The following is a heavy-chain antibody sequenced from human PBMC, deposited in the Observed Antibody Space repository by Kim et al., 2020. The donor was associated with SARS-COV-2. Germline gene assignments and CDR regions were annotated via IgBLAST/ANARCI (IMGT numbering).Heavy chain of an antibody. V-gene: IGHV3-73*01. J-gene: IGHJ2*01. CDR3: TRRDSSERDFDL. CDR1: GFTFSGSA. CDR2: IRSKPNSYAT. Sequence: GGSLRLSCAASGFTFSGSAMHWVRQASGKGLEWVGRIRSKPNSYATEYAASVKGRFTISRDDSKNTAYLQMNSLKIEDTAVYYCTRRDSSERDFDLWGRGTLFSVSS. D-gene: IGHD3-22*01.